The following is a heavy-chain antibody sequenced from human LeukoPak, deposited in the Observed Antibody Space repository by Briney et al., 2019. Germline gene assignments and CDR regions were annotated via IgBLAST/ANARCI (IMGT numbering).Heavy chain of an antibody. CDR3: ARSGGSGTYYGGSFDY. J-gene: IGHJ4*02. CDR2: IYTSGST. CDR1: GGSITSYY. Sequence: NPSETLSLTCSVFGGSITSYYWSWIRQAAGKGLEWIGRIYTSGSTAYNPSLKSRVTMSVDTSKNQFSLKLYSVTAADTAVYYCARSGGSGTYYGGSFDYWGQGTLVTVSS. V-gene: IGHV4-4*07. D-gene: IGHD1-26*01.